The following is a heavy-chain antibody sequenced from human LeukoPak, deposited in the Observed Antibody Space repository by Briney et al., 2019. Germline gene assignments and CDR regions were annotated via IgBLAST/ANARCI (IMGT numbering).Heavy chain of an antibody. CDR1: GYTFTSYG. V-gene: IGHV1-18*01. CDR3: ARDLRITIFGGNYDAFDI. CDR2: ISAYNGNT. Sequence: GASVKVSCKASGYTFTSYGISWVRQAPGQGLEWMGWISAYNGNTNYAQKLQGRVTMTTDTFTSTAYMELRSLRSDDTAVYYCARDLRITIFGGNYDAFDIWGQGTMVTVSS. D-gene: IGHD3-3*01. J-gene: IGHJ3*02.